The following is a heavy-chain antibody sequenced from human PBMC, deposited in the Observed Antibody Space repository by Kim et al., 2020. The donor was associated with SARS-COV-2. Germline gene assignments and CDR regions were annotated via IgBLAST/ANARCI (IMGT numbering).Heavy chain of an antibody. CDR1: GFTFSSYG. Sequence: GGSLRLSCAASGFTFSSYGMHWVRQAPGKGLEWVAVISYDGSNKYYADSVKGRFTISRDNSKNTLYLQMNSLRAEDTAVYYCATDLEIVVVDAFDIWG. CDR3: ATDLEIVVVDAFDI. V-gene: IGHV3-30*03. CDR2: ISYDGSNK. J-gene: IGHJ3*02. D-gene: IGHD3-22*01.